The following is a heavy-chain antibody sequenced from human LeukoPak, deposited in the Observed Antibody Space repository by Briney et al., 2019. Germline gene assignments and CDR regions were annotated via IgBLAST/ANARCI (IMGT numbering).Heavy chain of an antibody. CDR2: IYYSGST. V-gene: IGHV4-59*08. D-gene: IGHD6-19*01. J-gene: IGHJ3*02. CDR1: GGSISSYY. CDR3: ARHRSSTYGSGRFDTFDI. Sequence: SETLSLTCTVSGGSISSYYWSWIRQPPGKGLEWIGYIYYSGSTNYNPSLKSRVTISVDTSKNQFSLKLSSVTAADTAMYFCARHRSSTYGSGRFDTFDIWGQGTMVTVS.